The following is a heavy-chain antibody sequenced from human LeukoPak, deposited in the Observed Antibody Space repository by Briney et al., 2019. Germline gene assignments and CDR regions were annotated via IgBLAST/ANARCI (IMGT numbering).Heavy chain of an antibody. Sequence: GGSLRLSCAASGFTFSSYGMHWVRQAPGKGLGWVAVIWYDGSNKYYADSVKGRFTISRDNSKNTLYLQMNSLRAEDTAVYYCARDGSHCSSTSCYINNWFDPWGQGTLVTVSS. D-gene: IGHD2-2*02. CDR3: ARDGSHCSSTSCYINNWFDP. CDR2: IWYDGSNK. V-gene: IGHV3-33*01. J-gene: IGHJ5*02. CDR1: GFTFSSYG.